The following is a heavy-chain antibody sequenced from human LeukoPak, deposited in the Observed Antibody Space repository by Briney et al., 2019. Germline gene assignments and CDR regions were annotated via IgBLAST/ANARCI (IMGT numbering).Heavy chain of an antibody. CDR3: ASLRLISFGVVTSDAFDI. J-gene: IGHJ3*02. Sequence: SETLSLTCAVSGGSISSSNWWSWVRQPPGKGLEWIGEIYHSGSTNYNPSLKSRVTISVDKSKNQFSLKLSSVTAADTAVYYCASLRLISFGVVTSDAFDIWGQGTMVTVSS. CDR2: IYHSGST. CDR1: GGSISSSNW. V-gene: IGHV4-4*02. D-gene: IGHD3-3*01.